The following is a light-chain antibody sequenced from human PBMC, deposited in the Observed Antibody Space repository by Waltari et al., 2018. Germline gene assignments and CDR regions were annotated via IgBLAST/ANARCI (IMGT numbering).Light chain of an antibody. CDR3: QQYGSSPPVT. V-gene: IGKV3-20*01. Sequence: EIVLTQSPGTLSLSPGDGATLPCRASQSVSSNYLAWYQQKPGQAPRLLIYGASNTATGIPDRFRGSGSGTDFTLTISRLEPEDVAVYYCQQYGSSPPVTFGQGTRLE. CDR1: QSVSSNY. CDR2: GAS. J-gene: IGKJ5*01.